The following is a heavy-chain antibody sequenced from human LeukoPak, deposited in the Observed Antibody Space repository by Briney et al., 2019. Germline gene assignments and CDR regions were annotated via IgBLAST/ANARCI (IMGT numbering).Heavy chain of an antibody. CDR2: IYHSGST. Sequence: SETLSLTCTVSGYSISSGYYWGWIRQPPGKGLAWIGSIYHSGSTYYNPSLKSRVTISVDTSKNQFSLKLSSVTAADTAVYYCARGRDYDFWSGYFDYWGQGTLVTVSS. CDR1: GYSISSGYY. CDR3: ARGRDYDFWSGYFDY. V-gene: IGHV4-38-2*02. J-gene: IGHJ4*02. D-gene: IGHD3-3*01.